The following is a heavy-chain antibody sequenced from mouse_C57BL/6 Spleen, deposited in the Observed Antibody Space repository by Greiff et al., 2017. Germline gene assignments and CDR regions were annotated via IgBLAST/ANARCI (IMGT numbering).Heavy chain of an antibody. J-gene: IGHJ4*01. CDR1: GYAFSSYW. V-gene: IGHV1-80*01. Sequence: QVQLQQSGAELVKPGASVKISCKASGYAFSSYWMNWVKQRPGKGLEWIGQIYPGDGDTNYNGKFKGKATLTADKSSSTAYMQLSSLTSEDSAVYFCARSGDGGAMDYWGQGTSVTVSS. D-gene: IGHD3-3*01. CDR2: IYPGDGDT. CDR3: ARSGDGGAMDY.